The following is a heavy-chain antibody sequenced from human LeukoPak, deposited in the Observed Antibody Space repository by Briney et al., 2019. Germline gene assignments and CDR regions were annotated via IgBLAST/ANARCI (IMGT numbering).Heavy chain of an antibody. V-gene: IGHV4-4*07. Sequence: SETLSLTCNVSGDSINTHYWSWIRQPAGKGLEWIGRVYPTGSTNYNPSLKSRVTMSVDASNNQLSLRLTSVTAADTAVYYCAREGGSHSDYYYMDVWGKGTTVTVSS. J-gene: IGHJ6*03. D-gene: IGHD1-26*01. CDR2: VYPTGST. CDR3: AREGGSHSDYYYMDV. CDR1: GDSINTHY.